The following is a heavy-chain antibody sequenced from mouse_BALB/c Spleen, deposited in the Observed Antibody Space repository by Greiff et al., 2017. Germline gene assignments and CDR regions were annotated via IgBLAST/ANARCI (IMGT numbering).Heavy chain of an antibody. Sequence: EVMLVASGGGLVKPGGSLKLSCAASGFTFSDYYMYWVRQTPEKRLEWVATISDGGSYTYYPDSVKGRFTISRDNAKNNLYLQMSSLKSEDTAMYYCARDLDYWGQGTSVTVSS. J-gene: IGHJ4*01. V-gene: IGHV5-4*02. CDR2: ISDGGSYT. CDR3: ARDLDY. CDR1: GFTFSDYY.